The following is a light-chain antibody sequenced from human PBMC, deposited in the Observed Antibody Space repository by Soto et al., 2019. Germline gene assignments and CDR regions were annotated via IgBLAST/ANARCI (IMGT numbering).Light chain of an antibody. CDR1: QTISSNY. CDR3: HQYDSWT. J-gene: IGKJ1*01. Sequence: EIVLTQSPGALSLSPGERATLSCRATQTISSNYLAWYRQKPGQAPKLLIHGASTRATGIPDRFSGSGSGTDFTLTISRLEPEDFAVYYCHQYDSWTFGQGTKVDIK. CDR2: GAS. V-gene: IGKV3-20*01.